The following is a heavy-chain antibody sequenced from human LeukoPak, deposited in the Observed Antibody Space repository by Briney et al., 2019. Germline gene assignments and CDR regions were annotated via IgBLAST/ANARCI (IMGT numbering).Heavy chain of an antibody. D-gene: IGHD6-13*01. CDR2: ISSSSSYI. CDR1: GFTFSSYE. J-gene: IGHJ3*02. CDR3: VGGLTAAGTPAADAFDI. V-gene: IGHV3-21*04. Sequence: GGSLRLSCAASGFTFSSYEMNWVRQAPGKGLEWVSSISSSSSYIYYADSVKGRFTISRDNAKNSLYLQMNSLRAEDTALYYCVGGLTAAGTPAADAFDIWGQGTMVTVSS.